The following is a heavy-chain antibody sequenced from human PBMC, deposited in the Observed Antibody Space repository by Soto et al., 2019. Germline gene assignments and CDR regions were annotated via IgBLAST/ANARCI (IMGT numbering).Heavy chain of an antibody. J-gene: IGHJ6*02. CDR1: GGSISSYY. Sequence: SETLSLTCTVSGGSISSYYWSWIRQPPGKGLEWIGYIYYSGSANYNPSLKSRVTISVDTSKNQFSLKLSSVTAADTAVYYCARGLGRDIEGRGYYGMDVWGQGTTVTVSS. V-gene: IGHV4-59*01. CDR3: ARGLGRDIEGRGYYGMDV. D-gene: IGHD5-12*01. CDR2: IYYSGSA.